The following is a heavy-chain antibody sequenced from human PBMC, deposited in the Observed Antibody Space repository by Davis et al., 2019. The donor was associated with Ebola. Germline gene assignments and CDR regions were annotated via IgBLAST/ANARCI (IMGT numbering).Heavy chain of an antibody. V-gene: IGHV3-48*02. CDR3: AKDGSSARYYYYGMDV. CDR1: GFTFSSYS. J-gene: IGHJ6*02. Sequence: GESLKISCAASGFTFSSYSMNWVRQAPGKGLEWVSYISSSSSTIYYADSVKGRFTISRDNAKNSLYLQMNSLRDEDTAVYYCAKDGSSARYYYYGMDVWGQGTTVTVSS. CDR2: ISSSSSTI. D-gene: IGHD6-6*01.